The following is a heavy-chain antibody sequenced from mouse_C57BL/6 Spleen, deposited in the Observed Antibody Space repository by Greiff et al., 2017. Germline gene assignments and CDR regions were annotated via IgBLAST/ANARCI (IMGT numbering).Heavy chain of an antibody. CDR2: INPGSGGT. J-gene: IGHJ4*01. CDR3: AREEGYYYGSSYSAMDY. D-gene: IGHD1-1*01. Sequence: VKLVESGAELVRPGTSVKVSCKASGYAFTNYLIEWVKQRPGQGLEWIGVINPGSGGTNYNEKFKGKATLTADKSSSTAYMQLSSLTSEDSAVYFCAREEGYYYGSSYSAMDYWGQGTSVTVSS. V-gene: IGHV1-54*01. CDR1: GYAFTNYL.